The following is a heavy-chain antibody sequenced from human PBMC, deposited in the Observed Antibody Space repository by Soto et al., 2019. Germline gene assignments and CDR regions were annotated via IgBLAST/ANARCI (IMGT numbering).Heavy chain of an antibody. CDR1: GGSISRSSYS. CDR3: ATRQGGSYNWFDP. J-gene: IGHJ5*02. CDR2: LYYSGNT. Sequence: SETLSLTCTVSGGSISRSSYSWAWIRQPPGKGLEWIGTLYYSGNTYYNPSLKSRVTISVDTSKNQFSLKLSSVTAADTAVYYCATRQGGSYNWFDPWGQGTLVTISS. D-gene: IGHD2-15*01. V-gene: IGHV4-39*01.